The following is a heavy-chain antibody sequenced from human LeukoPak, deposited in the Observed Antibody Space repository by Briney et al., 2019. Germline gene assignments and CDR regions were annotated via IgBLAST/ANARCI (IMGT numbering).Heavy chain of an antibody. J-gene: IGHJ4*02. Sequence: GGSLRLSCAASGFTFSSYAMSWVRQAPGKGLEWVSAISGGGGSTYYADSVKGRFTVSRDNSKNTLYLQMNSLRAEDTAVYYCAKARLRNYYDSSGYFTDFDYWGQGTLVTVSS. CDR2: ISGGGGST. CDR1: GFTFSSYA. CDR3: AKARLRNYYDSSGYFTDFDY. D-gene: IGHD3-22*01. V-gene: IGHV3-23*01.